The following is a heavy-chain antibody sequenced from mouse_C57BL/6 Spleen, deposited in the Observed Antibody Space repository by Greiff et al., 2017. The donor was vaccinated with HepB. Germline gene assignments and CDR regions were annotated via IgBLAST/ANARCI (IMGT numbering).Heavy chain of an antibody. V-gene: IGHV3-6*01. J-gene: IGHJ2*01. CDR1: GYSITSGYY. Sequence: DVKLQESGPGLVKPSQSLSLTCSVTGYSITSGYYWNWIRQFPGNKLEWMGYISYDGSNNYNPSLKNRISITRDTSKNQFFLKFNSVTTEDTATYYCAHGYDGGYYFDYWGQGTTLTVSS. CDR2: ISYDGSN. CDR3: AHGYDGGYYFDY. D-gene: IGHD2-2*01.